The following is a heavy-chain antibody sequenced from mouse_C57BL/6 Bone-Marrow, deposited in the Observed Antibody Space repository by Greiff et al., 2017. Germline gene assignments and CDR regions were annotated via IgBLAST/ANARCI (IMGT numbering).Heavy chain of an antibody. J-gene: IGHJ2*01. CDR3: ARSEFTTVVAPYYFDY. V-gene: IGHV1-81*01. CDR1: GYTFTSYG. CDR2: IYPRSGNT. Sequence: QVQLKESGAELARPGASVKLSCKASGYTFTSYGISWVKQRTGQGLEWIGEIYPRSGNTYYNEKFKGKATLTADKSSSTAYMELRSLTSEDSAVYFCARSEFTTVVAPYYFDYWGQGTTLTVSS. D-gene: IGHD1-1*01.